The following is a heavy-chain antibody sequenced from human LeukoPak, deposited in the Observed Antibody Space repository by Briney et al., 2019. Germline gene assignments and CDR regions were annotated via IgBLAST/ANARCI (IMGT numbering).Heavy chain of an antibody. D-gene: IGHD5-12*01. J-gene: IGHJ4*02. Sequence: ASVKVSCKASGYTFTSYGISWVRQAPGQGLEWMGWISAYNGNTNYAQKLQGRVTMTTDTSTSTAYMELSSLRSEDTAVYYCARGTSTFIVATTPFDYWGQGTLVTVSS. CDR2: ISAYNGNT. CDR3: ARGTSTFIVATTPFDY. V-gene: IGHV1-18*01. CDR1: GYTFTSYG.